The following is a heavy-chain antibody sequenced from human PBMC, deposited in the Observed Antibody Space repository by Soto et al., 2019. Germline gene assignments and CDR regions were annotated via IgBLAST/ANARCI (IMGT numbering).Heavy chain of an antibody. CDR1: GFTFSSYA. CDR3: AKDLGDGYEKLSGY. D-gene: IGHD5-12*01. J-gene: IGHJ4*02. CDR2: ISGSGGST. V-gene: IGHV3-23*01. Sequence: GGSLRLSCAASGFTFSSYAMSWVRQAPGKGLEWVSAISGSGGSTYYADSVKGRFTISRDNSKNTLYLQMNSLRAEDTAVYYCAKDLGDGYEKLSGYWGQGTLVTVSS.